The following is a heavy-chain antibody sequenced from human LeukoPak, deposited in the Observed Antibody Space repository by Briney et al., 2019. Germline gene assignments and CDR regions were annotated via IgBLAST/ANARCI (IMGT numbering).Heavy chain of an antibody. CDR2: IWYDGSNK. CDR3: AKESDYYGSGSSVRRYFDY. J-gene: IGHJ4*02. Sequence: GGSLRLSCAASGFTFSSYGMHWVRQAPGKGLERVAVIWYDGSNKYYADSVKGRFTISRDNCKNTLYLQMNSLRAEDTAVYYCAKESDYYGSGSSVRRYFDYWGQGTLVTVSS. V-gene: IGHV3-33*06. D-gene: IGHD3-10*01. CDR1: GFTFSSYG.